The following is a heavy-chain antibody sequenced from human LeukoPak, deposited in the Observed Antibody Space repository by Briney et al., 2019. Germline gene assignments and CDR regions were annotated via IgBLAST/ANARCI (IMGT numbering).Heavy chain of an antibody. CDR2: ISGSGGST. J-gene: IGHJ4*02. Sequence: GGSLRLSCAASGFTFSSYAMSWVRQAPGKGLEWVSGISGSGGSTYYADSVKGRFTISRDNSKNTLYLQMNGLRAEDTAVYYCAKDPYYDILTGYFYFDYWGQGTLVTVSS. D-gene: IGHD3-9*01. CDR1: GFTFSSYA. CDR3: AKDPYYDILTGYFYFDY. V-gene: IGHV3-23*01.